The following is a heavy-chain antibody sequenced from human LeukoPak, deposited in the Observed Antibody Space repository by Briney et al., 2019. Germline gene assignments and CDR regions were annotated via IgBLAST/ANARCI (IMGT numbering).Heavy chain of an antibody. CDR1: GDSMKNYY. CDR2: IYYTGNT. V-gene: IGHV4-59*01. J-gene: IGHJ5*02. Sequence: PSETLSLTCTVSGDSMKNYYWSWIRQPPRKGREWIGYIYYTGNTKSNPSLTSRLTILVDTSKNHFSLKVNSVTAAVTAVYYCAGSIVVVPGAPPRWFDPWGQGTLVTVSS. CDR3: AGSIVVVPGAPPRWFDP. D-gene: IGHD2-2*01.